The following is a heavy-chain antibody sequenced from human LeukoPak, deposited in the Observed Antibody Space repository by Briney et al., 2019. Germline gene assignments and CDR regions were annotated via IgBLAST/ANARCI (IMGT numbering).Heavy chain of an antibody. D-gene: IGHD3-22*01. Sequence: SETLSLTCSVSGYSISSDCYWAWIRQPPGQGLEWFGGIYHSGYTYYYPSIKSRVALSVDTSKNQFSLRLSSVTAADTAVYYCARAPRDSNGYYMRSFDSWGQGTLVIVSS. CDR1: GYSISSDCY. V-gene: IGHV4-38-2*02. CDR2: IYHSGYT. CDR3: ARAPRDSNGYYMRSFDS. J-gene: IGHJ4*02.